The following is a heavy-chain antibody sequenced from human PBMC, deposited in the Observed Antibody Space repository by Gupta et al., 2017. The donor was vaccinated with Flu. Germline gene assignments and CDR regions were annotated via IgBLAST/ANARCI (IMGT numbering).Heavy chain of an antibody. D-gene: IGHD6-19*01. Sequence: EVQLLESGGGLVQPGGSLRLSWGASGFTFSSYAMSWVRQAPGKGLEWVSTISTSGANTYYADSVQGRFTISRDKSKNTLYLQMNSLRVEDTAVYYCARELWLDYWGQGTLVTVSS. J-gene: IGHJ4*02. CDR1: GFTFSSYA. CDR3: ARELWLDY. V-gene: IGHV3-23*01. CDR2: ISTSGANT.